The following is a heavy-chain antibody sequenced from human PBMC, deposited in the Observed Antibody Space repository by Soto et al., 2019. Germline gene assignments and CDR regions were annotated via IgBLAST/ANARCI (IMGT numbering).Heavy chain of an antibody. CDR3: ARGPITGTTS. Sequence: VGSLRLSCAASLFTVSSNYMSWVRHAPGKWLEWFSVIYSGGSTYYADSVKGRFTISRDNSKNTLYLQMNSLRAEDTAVYYCARGPITGTTSWGQGTLVTVSS. CDR2: IYSGGST. D-gene: IGHD1-7*01. J-gene: IGHJ4*02. V-gene: IGHV3-53*01. CDR1: LFTVSSNY.